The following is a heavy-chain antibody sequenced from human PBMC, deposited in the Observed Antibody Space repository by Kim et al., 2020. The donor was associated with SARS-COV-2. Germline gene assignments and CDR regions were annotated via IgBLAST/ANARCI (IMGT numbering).Heavy chain of an antibody. Sequence: GGSLRLSCAASGFMFSPFWMHWVRQAPGKGLEWVSHVNSDMSRTIYADSVKGRFTISRDNAKNTLFLQMNGLRSEDTAVYYCTRDRGLPDAFDLWGQGTMVTVS. V-gene: IGHV3-74*01. D-gene: IGHD3-16*01. CDR2: VNSDMSRT. CDR3: TRDRGLPDAFDL. CDR1: GFMFSPFW. J-gene: IGHJ3*01.